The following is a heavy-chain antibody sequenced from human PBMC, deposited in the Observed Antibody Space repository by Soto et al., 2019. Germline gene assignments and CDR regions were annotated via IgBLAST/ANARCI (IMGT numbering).Heavy chain of an antibody. CDR1: GFTFSSYS. V-gene: IGHV3-21*01. CDR3: ARDSGMVITGDPYYFDY. Sequence: GGSLRLSCAASGFTFSSYSMNWVRQAPGKGLEWVSSISSSSSYIYYADSVKGRFAISRDNAKNSLYLQMNSLRAEDTAVYYCARDSGMVITGDPYYFDYWGQGTLVTVSS. J-gene: IGHJ4*02. CDR2: ISSSSSYI. D-gene: IGHD7-27*01.